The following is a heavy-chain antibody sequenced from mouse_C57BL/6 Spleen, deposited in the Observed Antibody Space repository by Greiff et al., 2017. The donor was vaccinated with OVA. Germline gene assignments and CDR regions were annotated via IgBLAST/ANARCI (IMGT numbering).Heavy chain of an antibody. CDR2: LSNGGGST. CDR3: ARGHDAMDY. J-gene: IGHJ4*01. Sequence: EVMLVESGGGLVQPGGSLKLSCAASGFTFSDYYMYWVRQTPEKRLEWVAYLSNGGGSTYYPDTVKGRFTISRDNAKNTLYLQMSRLKSEDTAMYYCARGHDAMDYWGQGTSVTVSS. CDR1: GFTFSDYY. V-gene: IGHV5-12*01. D-gene: IGHD6-1*01.